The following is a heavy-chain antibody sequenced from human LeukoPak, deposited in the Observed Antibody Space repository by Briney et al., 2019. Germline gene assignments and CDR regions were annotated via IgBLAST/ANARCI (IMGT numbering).Heavy chain of an antibody. CDR1: GGSFSGYY. V-gene: IGHV4-34*01. CDR2: INHSGST. CDR3: AREALVRGAFDI. D-gene: IGHD3-10*01. Sequence: SETLSLTCAVYGGSFSGYYWSWIRHPPGKGLEWIGEINHSGSTNYNPSLKSRVTISVDTSKNQFSLKLSSVTAADTAVYYCAREALVRGAFDIWGQGTMVTVSS. J-gene: IGHJ3*02.